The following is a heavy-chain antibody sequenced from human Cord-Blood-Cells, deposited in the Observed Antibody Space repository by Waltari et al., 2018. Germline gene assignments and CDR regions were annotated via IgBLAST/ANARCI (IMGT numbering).Heavy chain of an antibody. CDR2: IYYSGST. CDR1: GGSISSYS. D-gene: IGHD2-21*02. Sequence: QVQLQESGPGLVKPSETLSLTCTVSGGSISSYSWSWIRLPPGKGLEWIGYIYYSGSTNYNPSLKSRVTISVDTSKNQFSLKLSSVTAADTAVYYCARGGRGDSFFYYYYGMDVWGQGTTVTVSS. CDR3: ARGGRGDSFFYYYYGMDV. J-gene: IGHJ6*02. V-gene: IGHV4-59*01.